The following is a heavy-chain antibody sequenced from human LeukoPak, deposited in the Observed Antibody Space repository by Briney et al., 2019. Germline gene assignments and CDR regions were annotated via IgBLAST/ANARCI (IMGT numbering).Heavy chain of an antibody. D-gene: IGHD2-21*01. J-gene: IGHJ6*03. Sequence: SETLSLTCTVSGYSISSGYYWGWIRQPPGKGLEWIGSIYESGSTYYNPSLKSRVTISVDTSKNQFSLKLSSVTAADTAVYYCARGKRTRIPRYYYYYMDVWGKGTTVTVSS. CDR2: IYESGST. V-gene: IGHV4-38-2*02. CDR1: GYSISSGYY. CDR3: ARGKRTRIPRYYYYYMDV.